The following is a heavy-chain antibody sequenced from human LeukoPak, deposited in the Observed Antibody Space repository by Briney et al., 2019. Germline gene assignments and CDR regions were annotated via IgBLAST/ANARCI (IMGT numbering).Heavy chain of an antibody. CDR1: GFSFSEYY. Sequence: GGSLRLSCAASGFSFSEYYMSWIRQAPGKGLEWVSSISSSSSYIYYADSVKGRFTTSRDNAKNSLYLQMNSLRAEDTAVYYCARGRYCGGDCYLTYTYGMDVWGQGSTVTVSS. V-gene: IGHV3-11*06. D-gene: IGHD2-21*02. CDR3: ARGRYCGGDCYLTYTYGMDV. CDR2: ISSSSSYI. J-gene: IGHJ6*02.